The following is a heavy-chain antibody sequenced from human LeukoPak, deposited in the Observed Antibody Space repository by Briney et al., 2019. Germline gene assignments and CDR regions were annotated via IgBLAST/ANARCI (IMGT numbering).Heavy chain of an antibody. V-gene: IGHV3-20*04. CDR1: GFTFDDYG. CDR3: ARDHYYGGNSVGLRY. Sequence: PGGSLRLSCAASGFTFDDYGMSWVRQAPGKGLEWVSGINWNGGSTGYADSVKGRFTISRYKAKNSLYLQMNSLRAEDTALYYCARDHYYGGNSVGLRYWGQRTLVPVSS. CDR2: INWNGGST. J-gene: IGHJ4*02. D-gene: IGHD4-23*01.